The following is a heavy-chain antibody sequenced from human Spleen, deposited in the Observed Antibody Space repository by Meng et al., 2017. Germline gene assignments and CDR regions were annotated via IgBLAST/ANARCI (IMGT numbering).Heavy chain of an antibody. CDR1: GGSISSSSYY. Sequence: QLRLQESGQGLVKPSEPLSLTCTVSGGSISSSSYYWGWIRQPPGKGLEWIGSIYYSGSTYYNPSLKSRVTISVDTSKNQFSLKLSSVTAADTAVYYCARDHDRRMVRGVNNWFDPWGQGTLVTVSS. CDR2: IYYSGST. V-gene: IGHV4-39*07. J-gene: IGHJ5*02. CDR3: ARDHDRRMVRGVNNWFDP. D-gene: IGHD3-10*01.